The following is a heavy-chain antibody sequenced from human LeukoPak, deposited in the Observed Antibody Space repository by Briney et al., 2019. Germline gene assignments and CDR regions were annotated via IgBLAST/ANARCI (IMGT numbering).Heavy chain of an antibody. CDR3: TRESGAFSPFGF. V-gene: IGHV4-4*02. D-gene: IGHD1-26*01. Sequence: SGTLSLTCAVSGGSIMTTNWWSWVRQPPGKGLEWIGEVHLNGATNYNPSLESRVSMSIDTSKNQMSLKLTSATAADTAIYYCTRESGAFSPFGFWGQGTLVTVSS. CDR1: GGSIMTTNW. J-gene: IGHJ4*02. CDR2: VHLNGAT.